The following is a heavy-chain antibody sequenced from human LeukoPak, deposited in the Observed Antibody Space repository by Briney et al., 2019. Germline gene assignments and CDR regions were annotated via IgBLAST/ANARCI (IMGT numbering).Heavy chain of an antibody. CDR2: IWYDGSKK. D-gene: IGHD4-17*01. Sequence: GGSLRLSCAASGFTFSTYVMHWVRQAPGKGLEWVAVIWYDGSKKDYADSVKGRFTISRDNSKNTLYLQMNSLRAEDTAVYYCAREMNYGDYFDYWGQGTLVTVSS. CDR3: AREMNYGDYFDY. V-gene: IGHV3-33*01. CDR1: GFTFSTYV. J-gene: IGHJ4*02.